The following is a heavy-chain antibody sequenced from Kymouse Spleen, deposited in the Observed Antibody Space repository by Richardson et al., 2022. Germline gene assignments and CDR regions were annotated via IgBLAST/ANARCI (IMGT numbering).Heavy chain of an antibody. D-gene: IGHD6-19*01. CDR1: GFTFDDYG. CDR2: INWNGGST. Sequence: EVQLVESGGGVVRPGGSLRLSCAASGFTFDDYGMSWVRQAPGKGLEWVSGINWNGGSTGYADSVKGRFTISRDNAKNSLYLQMNSLRAEDTALYYCARDQEQWLAVYYYYGMDVWGQGTTVTVSS. V-gene: IGHV3-20*d01. J-gene: IGHJ6*02. CDR3: ARDQEQWLAVYYYYGMDV.